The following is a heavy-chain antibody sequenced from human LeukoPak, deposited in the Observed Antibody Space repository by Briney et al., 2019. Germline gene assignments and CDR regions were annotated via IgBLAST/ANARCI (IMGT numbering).Heavy chain of an antibody. CDR1: GFTFSNYW. J-gene: IGHJ4*02. V-gene: IGHV3-74*01. D-gene: IGHD3-16*02. Sequence: PGGSLRLSCAASGFTFSNYWMYWVRQAPGKGLVWVSRINSDGSSTSYADSVKGRFTISRDNAKNTLYLQMNSLRSEDTAVYYCARDGPRSQDIYWGQGTLVTVSS. CDR2: INSDGSST. CDR3: ARDGPRSQDIY.